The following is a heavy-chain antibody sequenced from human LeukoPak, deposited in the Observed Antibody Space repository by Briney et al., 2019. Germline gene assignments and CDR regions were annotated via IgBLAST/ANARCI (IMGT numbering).Heavy chain of an antibody. CDR1: GDSISNYY. J-gene: IGHJ4*02. Sequence: SETLSLTCTVSGDSISNYYWSWIRQPPGKGLEWIGFIYYSGSTDYNPSLKSRVTISVDTSKNQFSLKLNSVTAADTAVYYCARGSGAVTATPFDYWGQGTLVTVSS. CDR2: IYYSGST. CDR3: ARGSGAVTATPFDY. D-gene: IGHD2-21*02. V-gene: IGHV4-59*01.